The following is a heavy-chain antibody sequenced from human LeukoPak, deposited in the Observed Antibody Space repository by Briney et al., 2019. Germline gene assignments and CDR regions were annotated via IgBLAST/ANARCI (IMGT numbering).Heavy chain of an antibody. CDR3: ARDDGGRHTSSLDY. CDR1: GFTFTIYE. V-gene: IGHV3-48*03. D-gene: IGHD6-6*01. J-gene: IGHJ4*02. Sequence: GGSLKLSCVASGFTFTIYEMHWVRQAPGKGLEWVSYMSSSGDTIYYADSVKGRFTISRDNAKNSLYLQMDSLRVEDTAVYYCARDDGGRHTSSLDYWGQGTLVAVSS. CDR2: MSSSGDTI.